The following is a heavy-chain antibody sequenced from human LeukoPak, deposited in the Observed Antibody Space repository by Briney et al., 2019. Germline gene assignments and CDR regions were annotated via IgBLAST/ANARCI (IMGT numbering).Heavy chain of an antibody. V-gene: IGHV3-23*01. Sequence: GGSLRLSCAASGFTFSSYGMSWVRQAPGKGLEWVSAISGSGGSTYYADSVKGRFTISRDNSKNTLYLQMNSLRAEDTAVYYCAKDIVVVTSGVNASDIWGQGTMVTVSS. CDR1: GFTFSSYG. J-gene: IGHJ3*02. D-gene: IGHD2-21*02. CDR2: ISGSGGST. CDR3: AKDIVVVTSGVNASDI.